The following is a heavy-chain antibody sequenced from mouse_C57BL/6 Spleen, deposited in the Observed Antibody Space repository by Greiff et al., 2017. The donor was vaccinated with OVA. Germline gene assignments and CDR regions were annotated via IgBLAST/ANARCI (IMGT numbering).Heavy chain of an antibody. Sequence: VKLQESGPGLVAPSQSLSITCTVSGFSLTSYGVHWVRQPPGKGLEWLVVIWSDGSTTYNSALKSRLSISKDNSKSQVFLKMNSLQTDDTAMYYCARHGGNYYLYAMDYWGQGTSVTVSS. V-gene: IGHV2-6-1*01. CDR2: IWSDGST. CDR1: GFSLTSYG. D-gene: IGHD2-1*01. CDR3: ARHGGNYYLYAMDY. J-gene: IGHJ4*01.